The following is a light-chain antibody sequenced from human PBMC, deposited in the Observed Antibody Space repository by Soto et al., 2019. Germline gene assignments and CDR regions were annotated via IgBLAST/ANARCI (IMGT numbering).Light chain of an antibody. Sequence: EIVLTQSPATLSLSPGERDTLSCRASQSVSSYLAWYQQKPGQAPRLLIYDASNRATGIPARFSGSGSGTDFTLTISSLEPEDFAVYYCQQRSNWPRMYTFGQGTKLEIK. J-gene: IGKJ2*01. CDR1: QSVSSY. V-gene: IGKV3-11*01. CDR2: DAS. CDR3: QQRSNWPRMYT.